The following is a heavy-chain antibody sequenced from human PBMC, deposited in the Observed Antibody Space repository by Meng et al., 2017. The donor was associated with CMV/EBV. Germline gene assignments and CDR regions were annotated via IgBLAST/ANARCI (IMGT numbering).Heavy chain of an antibody. Sequence: EVQRVESGGGLVQPGGSLRPSCAATGFTFSSYWRHWVRQAPGKGLVWVSRIKSDGSSTSYADSVKGRFTISRDNAKNTLYLQMNSLRAEDTAVYYCARDVRGYSGYETSFDYWGQGTLVTVSS. J-gene: IGHJ4*02. CDR3: ARDVRGYSGYETSFDY. CDR1: GFTFSSYW. D-gene: IGHD5-12*01. V-gene: IGHV3-74*01. CDR2: IKSDGSST.